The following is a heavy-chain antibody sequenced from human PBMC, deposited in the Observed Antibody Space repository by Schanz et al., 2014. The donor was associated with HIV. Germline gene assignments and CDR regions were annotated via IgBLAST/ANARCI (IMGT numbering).Heavy chain of an antibody. Sequence: EEHLLESGGDLIQPGGSLRLSCVASGFPFSNFAMSWVRQDPGRGLEWVSAISTGGERTFYADSVKGRFTISRDNSKNTLNLRVNSLRAEDTAVYYCAKDRNYYDSKYIGKGNYYYYYGMDVWGQGTTVTVSS. D-gene: IGHD3-22*01. CDR1: GFPFSNFA. J-gene: IGHJ6*02. CDR3: AKDRNYYDSKYIGKGNYYYYYGMDV. CDR2: ISTGGERT. V-gene: IGHV3-23*01.